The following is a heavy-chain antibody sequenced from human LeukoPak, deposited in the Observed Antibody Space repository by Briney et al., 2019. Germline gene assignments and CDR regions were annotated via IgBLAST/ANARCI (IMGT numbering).Heavy chain of an antibody. J-gene: IGHJ4*02. CDR3: ARDSSSGYFSDY. CDR1: GFTFTTYS. Sequence: GSLRLSCEASGFTFTTYSMTWVRQAPGKGLEWVSVIYSGGSTYYADSVKGRFTISRDNSKNTLYLQMNSLRAEDTAVYYCARDSSSGYFSDYWGQGTLVTVSS. D-gene: IGHD3-22*01. V-gene: IGHV3-66*01. CDR2: IYSGGST.